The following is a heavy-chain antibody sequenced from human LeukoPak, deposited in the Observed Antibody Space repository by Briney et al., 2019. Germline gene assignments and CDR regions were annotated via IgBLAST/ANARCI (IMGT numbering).Heavy chain of an antibody. CDR2: LYSGGST. Sequence: GGSLRLSCAASGFTVSSNYMSWVRQAPGQGLEWVSVLYSGGSTYYADSVKGRFTISRDNSKNTLSLQMNSLRAEDTAVYYCARVGSSYDISTGYYPSVGYDYWGQGTLVTVSS. D-gene: IGHD3-9*01. J-gene: IGHJ4*02. CDR3: ARVGSSYDISTGYYPSVGYDY. V-gene: IGHV3-66*01. CDR1: GFTVSSNY.